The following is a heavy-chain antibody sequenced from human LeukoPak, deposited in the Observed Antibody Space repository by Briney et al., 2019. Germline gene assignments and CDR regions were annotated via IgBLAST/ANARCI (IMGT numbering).Heavy chain of an antibody. Sequence: GASVKVSCKASGYTFTGYFMRWVRQAPGQGLEWMGWINPNSGDTNYAQKFQGRVTMTRDTSISTAYMELSRLRSDDTAVYYCARDSDPTYYFDPGPYHAYWGQGTLVTVSS. V-gene: IGHV1-2*02. CDR1: GYTFTGYF. J-gene: IGHJ4*02. CDR2: INPNSGDT. D-gene: IGHD3-10*01. CDR3: ARDSDPTYYFDPGPYHAY.